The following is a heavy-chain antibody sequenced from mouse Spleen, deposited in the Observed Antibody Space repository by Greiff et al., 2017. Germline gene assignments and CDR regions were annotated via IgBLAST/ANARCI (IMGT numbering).Heavy chain of an antibody. V-gene: IGHV1-61*01. CDR1: GYTFTSYW. D-gene: IGHD4-1*01. CDR2: IYPSDSET. CDR3: ARWGGTEYYFDY. J-gene: IGHJ2*01. Sequence: QVQLKQPGAELVRPGSSVKLSCKASGYTFTSYWMDWVKQRPGQGLEWIGNIYPSDSETHYNQKFKDKATLTVDKSSSTAYMQLSSLTSEDSAVYYCARWGGTEYYFDYWGQGTTLTVSS.